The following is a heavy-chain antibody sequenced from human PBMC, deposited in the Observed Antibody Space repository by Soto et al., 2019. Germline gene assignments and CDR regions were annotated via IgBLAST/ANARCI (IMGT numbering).Heavy chain of an antibody. J-gene: IGHJ4*02. CDR2: IFYSDSF. Sequence: QVQLQESGPGLVKSSQTLSLTCTVSGGSISSGGSYWSWIRQRPGKALEWIGYIFYSDSFYYTTSRKGRVVILADTSKNQCTLKLSAVTDADTAVYYCARAPETPPIFGVVRPYFFDFWGQGTLVTVSS. CDR1: GGSISSGGSY. D-gene: IGHD3-3*01. CDR3: ARAPETPPIFGVVRPYFFDF. V-gene: IGHV4-31*03.